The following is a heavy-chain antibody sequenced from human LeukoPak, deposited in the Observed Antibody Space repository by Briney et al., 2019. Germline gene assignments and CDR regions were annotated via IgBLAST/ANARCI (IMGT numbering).Heavy chain of an antibody. D-gene: IGHD6-19*01. J-gene: IGHJ4*02. CDR2: IYSGGST. CDR1: GFTVSSNY. V-gene: IGHV3-66*01. Sequence: GGSLRLSCAASGFTVSSNYMSWVRQAPGKGLEWVSVIYSGGSTYNADSVKGRFTISRDNSKNTLYLQMNSLRAEDTAVYYCARGLSAYSSGAFDYWGQGTLVTVSS. CDR3: ARGLSAYSSGAFDY.